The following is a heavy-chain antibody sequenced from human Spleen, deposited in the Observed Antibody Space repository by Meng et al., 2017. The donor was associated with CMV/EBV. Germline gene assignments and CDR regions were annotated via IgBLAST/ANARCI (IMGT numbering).Heavy chain of an antibody. V-gene: IGHV1-69*10. CDR3: ARRGIAAAGPDGWFDP. CDR2: IIPILGIA. CDR1: GGTFSSYA. J-gene: IGHJ5*02. Sequence: SGGTFSSYAISWVRQAPGPGLEWMGVIIPILGIANYAQKFQSRVTITADKSTSTAYMELSSLISEDTAVYYCARRGIAAAGPDGWFDPWGQGTLVTVSS. D-gene: IGHD6-13*01.